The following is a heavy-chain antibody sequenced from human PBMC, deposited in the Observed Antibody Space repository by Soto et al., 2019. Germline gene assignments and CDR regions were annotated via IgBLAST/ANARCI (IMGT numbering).Heavy chain of an antibody. CDR1: GGSISSSSYY. CDR2: IYYSGST. J-gene: IGHJ4*02. D-gene: IGHD2-15*01. Sequence: PSETLSLTCTVSGGSISSSSYYWGWIRQPPGKGLEWIGSIYYSGSTYYNPSLKSRVTISVDTSKNQFSLNLSSVTAADTAVYYCARHHRYCTGGSCYAIDSWGQGTLVTVSS. V-gene: IGHV4-39*01. CDR3: ARHHRYCTGGSCYAIDS.